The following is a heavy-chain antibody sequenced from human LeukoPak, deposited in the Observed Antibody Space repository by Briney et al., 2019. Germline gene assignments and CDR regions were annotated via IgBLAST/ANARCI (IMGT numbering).Heavy chain of an antibody. CDR2: ISGSGGST. J-gene: IGHJ4*02. CDR1: GFTFSSYG. CDR3: AKDKHGVFDY. D-gene: IGHD3-10*01. V-gene: IGHV3-23*01. Sequence: GTLRLSCAASGFTFSSYGMSWVRQAPGKGLEWVSAISGSGGSTYYADSVKGRFTISRGNSKNTLYLQMNSLRAEDTAVYYCAKDKHGVFDYWGQGTLVTVSS.